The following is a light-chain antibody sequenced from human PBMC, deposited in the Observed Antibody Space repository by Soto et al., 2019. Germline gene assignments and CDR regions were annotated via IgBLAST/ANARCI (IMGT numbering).Light chain of an antibody. J-gene: IGLJ1*01. V-gene: IGLV2-14*01. CDR1: SSDVGGYNY. Sequence: QPALTQPASVSGSPGQSITISCTGTSSDVGGYNYVSWYQQHPGKAPKLMIYEVRNRPSGISNRFSGSKSGNTASLTISGLQAEDEADYYCTSYTSSSPYVFGTGTKLTVL. CDR3: TSYTSSSPYV. CDR2: EVR.